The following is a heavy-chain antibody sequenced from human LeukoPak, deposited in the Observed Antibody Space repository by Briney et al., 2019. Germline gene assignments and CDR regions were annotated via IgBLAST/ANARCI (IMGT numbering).Heavy chain of an antibody. Sequence: SETLSLTCTVSGGSISSSSYYWGWIRQPPGEGLEWIGEINHSGSTNYNPSLKSRVTISVDTSKNQFSLKLSSVTAADTAVYYCARLVVVVRSYHYYGMDVWGQGTTVTVSS. CDR1: GGSISSSSYY. CDR3: ARLVVVVRSYHYYGMDV. CDR2: INHSGST. J-gene: IGHJ6*02. V-gene: IGHV4-39*07. D-gene: IGHD3-22*01.